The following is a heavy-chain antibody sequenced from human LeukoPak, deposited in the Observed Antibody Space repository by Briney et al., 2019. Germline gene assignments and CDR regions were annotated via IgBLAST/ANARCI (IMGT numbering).Heavy chain of an antibody. Sequence: GESLKISCKGSGYSFTSYWIGWVRQMPGKGLEWMGIIYPGDSDTRYSPSFQGPVTISADQSISTAYLQWSSLKASDTAMYYCARPRGGSGSYYDAFDIWGQGTMVNVSS. CDR3: ARPRGGSGSYYDAFDI. D-gene: IGHD3-10*01. CDR2: IYPGDSDT. V-gene: IGHV5-51*01. J-gene: IGHJ3*02. CDR1: GYSFTSYW.